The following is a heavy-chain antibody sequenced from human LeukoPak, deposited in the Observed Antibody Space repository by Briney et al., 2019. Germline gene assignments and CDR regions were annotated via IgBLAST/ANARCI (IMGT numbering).Heavy chain of an antibody. J-gene: IGHJ6*02. V-gene: IGHV4-4*07. D-gene: IGHD6-13*01. CDR2: IYTSGST. CDR3: AREVVQQQLVAPFEDYFYGMDV. CDR1: GGSISSYY. Sequence: SETLSLTCTVSGGSISSYYWSWIRQPAGKGLEWIGRIYTSGSTNYNPSLKSRVTMSVDTSKNQFSLKLSSVTAADTAVYYCAREVVQQQLVAPFEDYFYGMDVWGQGTTVTVSS.